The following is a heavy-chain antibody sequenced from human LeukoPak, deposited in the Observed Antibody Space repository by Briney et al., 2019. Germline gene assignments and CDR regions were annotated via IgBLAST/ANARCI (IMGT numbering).Heavy chain of an antibody. CDR1: GFTLNTYG. CDR2: ITGSGLNT. V-gene: IGHV3-23*01. D-gene: IGHD6-6*01. Sequence: GGSLRLSCAASGFTLNTYGMTWVRQAPGKGLEWVSSITGSGLNTYYADSVKGRSTISRDNSRNTLYLQMNTLRVEDTAVYYCAKGLRILVWGQGILVTVSS. CDR3: AKGLRILV. J-gene: IGHJ4*02.